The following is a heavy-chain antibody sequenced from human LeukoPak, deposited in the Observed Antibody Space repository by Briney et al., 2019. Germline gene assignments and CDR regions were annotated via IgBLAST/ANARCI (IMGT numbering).Heavy chain of an antibody. Sequence: SETLSLTCTVSGGSINSINYHWGWIRQPPGKGLEWIGSIYYSGTTYYNPSLKSRVTISLDTSKNQFSLKLTPLTAADTAVYYCASQGSAVTTSLVSWGQGTLVTVSS. J-gene: IGHJ5*02. V-gene: IGHV4-39*01. CDR2: IYYSGTT. D-gene: IGHD4-17*01. CDR1: GGSINSINYH. CDR3: ASQGSAVTTSLVS.